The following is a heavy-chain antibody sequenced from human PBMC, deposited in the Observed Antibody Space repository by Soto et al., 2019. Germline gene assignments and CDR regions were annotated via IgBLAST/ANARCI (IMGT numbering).Heavy chain of an antibody. CDR1: GGSFIGYY. CDR2: INHSGST. J-gene: IGHJ6*01. CDR3: ARVLFHPLFFYYSVMDL. Sequence: SETLSLTCSVYGGSFIGYYWSWIRQPPGKGLEWIGEINHSGSTNYNPSLKSRVTISVDTSKNQFSLKLSSMTAADTAVDYCARVLFHPLFFYYSVMDLWEKQSPIPVAS. V-gene: IGHV4-34*01.